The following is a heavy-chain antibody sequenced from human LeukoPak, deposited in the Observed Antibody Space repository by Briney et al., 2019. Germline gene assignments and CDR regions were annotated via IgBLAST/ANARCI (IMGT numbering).Heavy chain of an antibody. D-gene: IGHD4-17*01. CDR1: GYTFTVYY. V-gene: IGHV1-2*02. CDR2: INPNSGGT. CDR3: ARRLDYGDYGVYFDY. J-gene: IGHJ4*02. Sequence: ASVTVSYKASGYTFTVYYMQWVRQAPGQGREGMGWINPNSGGTNYAQKFQGRVTITRDTSISTAYMELSRLRSDDTAVYYCARRLDYGDYGVYFDYWGQGTLVTVSS.